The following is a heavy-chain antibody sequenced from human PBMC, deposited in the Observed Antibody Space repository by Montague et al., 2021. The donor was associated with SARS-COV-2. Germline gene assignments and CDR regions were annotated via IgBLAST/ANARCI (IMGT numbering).Heavy chain of an antibody. J-gene: IGHJ4*02. V-gene: IGHV3-48*03. Sequence: LSLTCAASGFTFRTYEMNWVRQAPGKGLVWVSYISSSGSNIYYADSVKGRFTISKDNAKNSLSLQMNSLRAEDTAVYYCARDGRFGELDYWGQGTLVTVST. CDR1: GFTFRTYE. CDR3: ARDGRFGELDY. D-gene: IGHD3-10*01. CDR2: ISSSGSNI.